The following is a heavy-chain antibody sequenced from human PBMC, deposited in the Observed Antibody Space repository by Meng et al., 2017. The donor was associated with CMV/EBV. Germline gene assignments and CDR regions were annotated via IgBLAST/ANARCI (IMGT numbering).Heavy chain of an antibody. Sequence: LQRWGPGLVEPLESLSPPCTVSGGSISSYYWSWIRQPPGKGLEWIGYIYYSGSTNYNPSLKSRVTISVDTSKNQFSLKLSSVTAADTAVYYCARAVYCSGGSCYSGGGDWFDPWGQGTLVTVSS. CDR3: ARAVYCSGGSCYSGGGDWFDP. V-gene: IGHV4-59*01. D-gene: IGHD2-15*01. CDR2: IYYSGST. J-gene: IGHJ5*02. CDR1: GGSISSYY.